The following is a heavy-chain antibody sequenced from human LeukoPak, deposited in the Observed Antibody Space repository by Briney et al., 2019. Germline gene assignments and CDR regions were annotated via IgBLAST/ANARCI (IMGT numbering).Heavy chain of an antibody. Sequence: PSETLSLTCTVSGGSVSSGSYYWTWIRQPPGKELEWIGYIYYSGGTNYNPSLKSRVTISVDTSKNQFSLKLSSVTAADTAVYYCARGCIAVAGTYNWFDPWGQGTLVTVSS. J-gene: IGHJ5*02. D-gene: IGHD6-19*01. CDR2: IYYSGGT. CDR1: GGSVSSGSYY. V-gene: IGHV4-61*01. CDR3: ARGCIAVAGTYNWFDP.